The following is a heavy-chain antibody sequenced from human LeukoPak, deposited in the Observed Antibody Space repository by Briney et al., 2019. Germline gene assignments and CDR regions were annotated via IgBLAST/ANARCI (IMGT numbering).Heavy chain of an antibody. V-gene: IGHV1-46*01. CDR3: ARSSCSGGSCYYLAWFDP. D-gene: IGHD2-15*01. CDR2: INPSGGST. J-gene: IGHJ5*02. CDR1: GYTFTSYY. Sequence: ASVKVSCKASGYTFTSYYMHWVRQAPGQGLEWMGIINPSGGSTSYAQKFQGRVTMTRDTSTSTVHMELSSLRSEDTAVYYCARSSCSGGSCYYLAWFDPWGQGTLVTVSS.